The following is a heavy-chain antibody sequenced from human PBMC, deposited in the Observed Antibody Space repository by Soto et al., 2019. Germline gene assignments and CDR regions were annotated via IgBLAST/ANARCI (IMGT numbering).Heavy chain of an antibody. D-gene: IGHD3-10*01. CDR1: GYTFTDNG. CDR3: ARSSISGIFYYYY. CDR2: VKPNNDNT. J-gene: IGHJ4*02. V-gene: IGHV1-18*01. Sequence: QVQLVQSGAEVKKPGASVKVSCKASGYTFTDNGVSWMRQAPGQGLEWMGWVKPNNDNTKYAQNFQGRVTMTTDTSTSTAYVELRSLRSDETAMYYCARSSISGIFYYYYWGQGTLVTVSS.